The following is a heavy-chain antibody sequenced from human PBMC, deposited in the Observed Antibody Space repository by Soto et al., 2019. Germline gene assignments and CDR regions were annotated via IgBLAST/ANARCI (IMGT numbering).Heavy chain of an antibody. V-gene: IGHV4-39*07. CDR3: ARLGGYYQSLDT. D-gene: IGHD3-22*01. CDR2: IHYSGST. J-gene: IGHJ5*02. Sequence: SETLSLTCDVSGGSISIGTDYWGWIRQPPGKGLEWIGNIHYSGSTTYSPSLKSRVTISVDRSKNQFSLKLTSVTAADTAVYYCARLGGYYQSLDTWGQGTLVTVSS. CDR1: GGSISIGTDY.